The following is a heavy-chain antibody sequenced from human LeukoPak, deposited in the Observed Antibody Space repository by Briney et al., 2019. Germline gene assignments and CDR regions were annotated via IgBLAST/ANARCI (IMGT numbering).Heavy chain of an antibody. V-gene: IGHV3-23*01. CDR3: AKARNVLRYFGWLPNY. J-gene: IGHJ4*02. CDR2: ISGSGGST. CDR1: GFTFSSYA. D-gene: IGHD3-9*01. Sequence: GGSLRLSCAASGFTFSSYAMSWVRQTPGKGLEWVSAISGSGGSTYYADSVKGRFTISRDNSKNTLYLQMSSLRAEDTAVYYCAKARNVLRYFGWLPNYWGQGTLVTVSS.